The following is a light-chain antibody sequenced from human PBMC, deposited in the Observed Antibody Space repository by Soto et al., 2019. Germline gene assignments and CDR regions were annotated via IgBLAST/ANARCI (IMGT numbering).Light chain of an antibody. Sequence: QAVVTQEASLTVSPGGTVTLTCASSTGAVTSSSYPIWFQQKPGQAPRALIYSTDNKHSWTPDRFSGSLLGAKAALTLSAVQPEDEADYYCQLYFGGTWVFGGGTKLTVL. CDR1: TGAVTSSSY. V-gene: IGLV7-43*01. J-gene: IGLJ3*02. CDR3: QLYFGGTWV. CDR2: STD.